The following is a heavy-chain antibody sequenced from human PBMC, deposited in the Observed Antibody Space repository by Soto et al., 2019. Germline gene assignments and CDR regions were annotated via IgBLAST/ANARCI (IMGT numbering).Heavy chain of an antibody. J-gene: IGHJ4*02. V-gene: IGHV1-3*01. D-gene: IGHD5-12*01. CDR3: ARGGEPAIVASSYFDY. Sequence: GAAVKVSCKASGYTFTSYAMNWVRQAPGQRLEWMGWINAGNGNTKYSQKFQGRVTITRDTSASTAYMELSSLRSDDTALYYCARGGEPAIVASSYFDYWGQGTLVTVSS. CDR1: GYTFTSYA. CDR2: INAGNGNT.